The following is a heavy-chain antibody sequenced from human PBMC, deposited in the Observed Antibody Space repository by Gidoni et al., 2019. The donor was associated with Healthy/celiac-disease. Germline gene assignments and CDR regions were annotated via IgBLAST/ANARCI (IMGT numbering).Heavy chain of an antibody. J-gene: IGHJ3*02. CDR1: GGSISSSNW. Sequence: QVQLQESGPGLVKPSGTLSLTCAVSGGSISSSNWWSWVRQPPGKGLEWIGEIYHSGSTNYNPSLKSRVTISVDKSKNQFSLKLSSVTAADTAVYYCAREISKEIYGDYEEMAYAFDIWGQGTMVTVSS. CDR3: AREISKEIYGDYEEMAYAFDI. D-gene: IGHD4-17*01. V-gene: IGHV4-4*02. CDR2: IYHSGST.